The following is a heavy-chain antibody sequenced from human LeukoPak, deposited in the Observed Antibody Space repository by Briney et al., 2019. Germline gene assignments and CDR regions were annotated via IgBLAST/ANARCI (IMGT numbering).Heavy chain of an antibody. CDR1: GFTFSNAW. CDR3: ASAGVVGASTYWYFDL. J-gene: IGHJ2*01. Sequence: GGSLRLSCAASGFTFSNAWMSWVRQAPGKGLEWVACIRQDGREIYYVDSVKGRFTISRDNAKSSLYLQMTGLRVEDTALCSCASAGVVGASTYWYFDLWGRGTRVTVSS. D-gene: IGHD1-26*01. CDR2: IRQDGREI. V-gene: IGHV3-7*01.